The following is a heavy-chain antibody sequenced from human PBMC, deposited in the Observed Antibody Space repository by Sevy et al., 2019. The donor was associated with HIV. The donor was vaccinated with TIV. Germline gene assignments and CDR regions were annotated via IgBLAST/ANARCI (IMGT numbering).Heavy chain of an antibody. CDR2: IRFDGSIK. J-gene: IGHJ6*02. CDR3: AKVLHIVEIPAAIDYYYGMDV. V-gene: IGHV3-30*02. D-gene: IGHD2-2*01. Sequence: GGSLRLSCAASGFTFSTYGMHWVRQAPGKGLEWVAFIRFDGSIKYYTDSVKGGLTISRDNSQNTLYLRMNSLRAEDTAVYFCAKVLHIVEIPAAIDYYYGMDVWGQGTMITVSS. CDR1: GFTFSTYG.